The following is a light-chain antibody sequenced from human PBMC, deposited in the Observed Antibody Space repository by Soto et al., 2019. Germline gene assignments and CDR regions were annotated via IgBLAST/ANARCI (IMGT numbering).Light chain of an antibody. CDR2: DVT. CDR3: SSPAGSSVL. V-gene: IGLV2-11*01. J-gene: IGLJ1*01. Sequence: QSVLTQPRSVSGSPGQSVTISCTGTSSDVGGYNYVSWYQQHPGKAPKLMIYDVTTRPSGVPDRFSGSKSGNTASLTIPGLPAEDEDDYYCSSPAGSSVLFATGAKVTV. CDR1: SSDVGGYNY.